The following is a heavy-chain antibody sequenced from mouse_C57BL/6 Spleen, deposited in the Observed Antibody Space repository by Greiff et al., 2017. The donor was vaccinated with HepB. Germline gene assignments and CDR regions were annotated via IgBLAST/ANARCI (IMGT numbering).Heavy chain of an antibody. V-gene: IGHV2-2*01. CDR3: ARDGYYGGIAY. CDR2: IWSGGST. J-gene: IGHJ3*01. Sequence: VKLQESGPGLVQPSQSLSITCTVSGFSLTSYGVHWVRQSPGKGLEWLGVIWSGGSTDYKAAFISRLSISKDDSKSQIFFKMNSVQAEDTAIYYCARDGYYGGIAYRGQGTQVTVS. CDR1: GFSLTSYG. D-gene: IGHD2-3*01.